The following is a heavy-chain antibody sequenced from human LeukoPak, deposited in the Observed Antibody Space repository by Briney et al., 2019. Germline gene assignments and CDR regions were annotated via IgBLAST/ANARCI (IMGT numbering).Heavy chain of an antibody. V-gene: IGHV3-23*05. CDR1: GFTFSGVA. D-gene: IGHD6-13*01. J-gene: IGHJ4*02. CDR2: ITTTGSST. CDR3: ARSWQCPDY. Sequence: GGSLRLSCAASGFTFSGVAMNWVRQAPGKGLEWVSSITTTGSSTYYSDSVKGRFTISRDNSKNMLHLQMNSLRIEDTAVYFCARSWQCPDYWGQGTLVTVSS.